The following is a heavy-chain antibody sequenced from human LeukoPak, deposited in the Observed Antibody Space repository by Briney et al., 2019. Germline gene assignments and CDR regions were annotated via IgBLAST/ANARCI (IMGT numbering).Heavy chain of an antibody. V-gene: IGHV1-2*02. CDR3: ARPIVEGYCSSTGCPGSNWFDP. J-gene: IGHJ5*02. CDR1: GYTFTGYY. Sequence: ASVKVSCKASGYTFTGYYMHWVRQAPGQGLEWMGWINPNSGGTNYAQKFQGRVTMTRDTSISTAYMELSRLRSDDTAVYYCARPIVEGYCSSTGCPGSNWFDPWGQGTLVTVSS. D-gene: IGHD2-2*01. CDR2: INPNSGGT.